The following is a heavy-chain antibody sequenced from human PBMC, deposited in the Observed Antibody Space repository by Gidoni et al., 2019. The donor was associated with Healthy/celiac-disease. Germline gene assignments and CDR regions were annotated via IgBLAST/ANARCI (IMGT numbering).Heavy chain of an antibody. CDR1: GFSLSTSGVG. D-gene: IGHD5-12*01. CDR2: IYWDDDK. J-gene: IGHJ4*02. Sequence: QSTWKESGPTLVRPTQTRTLTCTFSGFSLSTSGVGVGWIRQPPGTALEWLALIYWDDDKRYSPSLKSRLTITKATSKIQGVLTMPNMDPVDTATYYCAHSVNDVDIVATFDYWGQGTLVTVSS. CDR3: AHSVNDVDIVATFDY. V-gene: IGHV2-5*02.